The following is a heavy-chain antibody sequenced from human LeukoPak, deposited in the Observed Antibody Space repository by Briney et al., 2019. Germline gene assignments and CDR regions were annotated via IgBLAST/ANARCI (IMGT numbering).Heavy chain of an antibody. J-gene: IGHJ4*02. CDR3: ARDKHGGVRGGPDY. CDR1: GFTFSSYW. D-gene: IGHD3-10*01. Sequence: GGSLRLSCVASGFTFSSYWMSWVRQAPGKGLEWVANIKQDGSEKYYVDSVKGRFTISRDNAKNSLYLQMNSLRAEDTAVYYCARDKHGGVRGGPDYWGQGTLVTVSS. CDR2: IKQDGSEK. V-gene: IGHV3-7*01.